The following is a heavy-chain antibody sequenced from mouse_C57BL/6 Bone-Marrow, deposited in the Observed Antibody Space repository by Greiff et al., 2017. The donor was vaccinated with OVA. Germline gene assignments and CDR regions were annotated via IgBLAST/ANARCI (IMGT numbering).Heavy chain of an antibody. V-gene: IGHV1-81*01. CDR1: GYTFTSYG. CDR3: ARDWSHY. Sequence: QVQLQQSGAELARPGASVKLSCKASGYTFTSYGISWVKQRTGQGLEWIGEIYPRSGNTYYNEKFKGKATLTADKSSSTAYMELRSLTSEDSAVYFCARDWSHYWGQGTTLTVSS. J-gene: IGHJ2*01. CDR2: IYPRSGNT. D-gene: IGHD4-1*01.